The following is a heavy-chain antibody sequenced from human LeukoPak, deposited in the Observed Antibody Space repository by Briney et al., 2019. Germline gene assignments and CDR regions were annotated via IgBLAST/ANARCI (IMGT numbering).Heavy chain of an antibody. CDR1: GFTFSSYG. CDR2: IRYDESNK. Sequence: GGSLRLSCAASGFTFSSYGIHWVRQAPGKGLEWVAFIRYDESNKYYADSVRGRFTISSDNSENTLYLQMNSLRAEDTAVYYCAKGTVTTSWGQGTLVTVSS. D-gene: IGHD4-17*01. CDR3: AKGTVTTS. V-gene: IGHV3-30*02. J-gene: IGHJ5*02.